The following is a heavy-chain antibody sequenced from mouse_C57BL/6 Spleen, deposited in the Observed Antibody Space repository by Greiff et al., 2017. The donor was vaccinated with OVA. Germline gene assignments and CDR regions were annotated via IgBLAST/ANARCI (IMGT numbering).Heavy chain of an antibody. D-gene: IGHD1-1*01. J-gene: IGHJ2*01. CDR3: TRDGESNYYGSRYYFDY. CDR2: ISSGGDYI. CDR1: GFTFSSYA. V-gene: IGHV5-9-1*02. Sequence: VVESGEGLVTPGGSLKLSCAASGFTFSSYAMSWVRQTPEKRLEWVAYISSGGDYIYYADTVKGRFTISRDNARNTLYLKMSSLKSEDTAMYYCTRDGESNYYGSRYYFDYWGQGTTLTVSS.